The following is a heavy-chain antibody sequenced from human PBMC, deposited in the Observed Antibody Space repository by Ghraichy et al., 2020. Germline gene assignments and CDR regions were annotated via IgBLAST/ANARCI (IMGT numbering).Heavy chain of an antibody. V-gene: IGHV4-34*01. CDR1: GGSFSGYY. CDR3: ARGVMVYAMGYGFYYYYGMDV. Sequence: SETLSLTCAVYGGSFSGYYWSWIRQPPGKGLEWIGEINHSGSTNYNPSLKSRVTISVDTSKNQFSLKLSSVTAADTAVYYCARGVMVYAMGYGFYYYYGMDVWGQGTTVTVSS. D-gene: IGHD2-8*01. CDR2: INHSGST. J-gene: IGHJ6*02.